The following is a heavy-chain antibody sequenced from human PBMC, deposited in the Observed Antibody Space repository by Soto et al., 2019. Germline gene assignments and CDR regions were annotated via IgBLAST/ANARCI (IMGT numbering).Heavy chain of an antibody. D-gene: IGHD1-1*01. J-gene: IGHJ4*02. CDR3: AKSVYNWNDGFFDY. CDR1: GFTFSNFG. V-gene: IGHV3-30*18. Sequence: GGSLRLSCAASGFTFSNFGMHWVRQAPGKGLEWVADITKNGRNKYYADSVKGRFTISRDNSKNTLYLQMNSLRAEDTAVYYCAKSVYNWNDGFFDYWGQGTLVTVSS. CDR2: ITKNGRNK.